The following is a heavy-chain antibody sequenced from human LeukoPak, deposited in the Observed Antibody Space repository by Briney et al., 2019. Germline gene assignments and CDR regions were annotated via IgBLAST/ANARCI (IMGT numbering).Heavy chain of an antibody. CDR1: GFTFSSYS. CDR2: ISSSSSYI. Sequence: GGSLRPSCAASGFTFSSYSMNWVRQAPGKGLEWVSSISSSSSYIYYADSVKGRFTISRDNAKNSLYLQMNSLRAEDTAVYYCARDHELHHLDYWGQGTLVTVSS. D-gene: IGHD3-10*01. V-gene: IGHV3-21*01. CDR3: ARDHELHHLDY. J-gene: IGHJ4*02.